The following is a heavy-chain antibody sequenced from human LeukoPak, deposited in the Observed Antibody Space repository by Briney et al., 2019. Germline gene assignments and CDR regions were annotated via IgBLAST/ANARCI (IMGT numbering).Heavy chain of an antibody. CDR2: IKQDGSEK. CDR1: GFTFSSYW. V-gene: IGHV3-7*03. J-gene: IGHJ4*02. CDR3: AKPYNYYDSSGYRY. D-gene: IGHD3-22*01. Sequence: GGSLRLSCAASGFTFSSYWMSWVRQAPGKGLEWVANIKQDGSEKYYVDSVKGRFTISRDNAKNSLYLQMNSLRAEDTAVYYCAKPYNYYDSSGYRYWGQGTLVTVSS.